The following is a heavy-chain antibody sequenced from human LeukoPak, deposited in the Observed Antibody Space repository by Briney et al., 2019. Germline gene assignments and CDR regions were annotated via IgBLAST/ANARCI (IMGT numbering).Heavy chain of an antibody. CDR2: ISGSGGTT. V-gene: IGHV3-23*01. CDR3: AKGDVIVVVPAAISY. CDR1: GFTFSSYA. J-gene: IGHJ4*02. D-gene: IGHD2-2*01. Sequence: PGGSLRLSCEASGFTFSSYAMSWVRQAPGKGLEWVSVISGSGGTTYYAGSVKGRFTISRDNSKNTMYLQMTSLRAEDTAVYYCAKGDVIVVVPAAISYWGQGTLVTVSS.